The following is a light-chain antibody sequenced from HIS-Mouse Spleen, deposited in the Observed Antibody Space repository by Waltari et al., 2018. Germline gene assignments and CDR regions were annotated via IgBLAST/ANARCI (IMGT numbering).Light chain of an antibody. Sequence: QSVLTQPPSASGTPGQRVTIPCSGSSSNIGSNYVSWYQQPPGTAPKLLIYRNNQRPSGVPDRFSGSKSGTSASLAISGLRSEDEADYYCAAWDDSLSVVFGGGTKLTVL. V-gene: IGLV1-47*01. CDR3: AAWDDSLSVV. J-gene: IGLJ2*01. CDR2: RNN. CDR1: SSNIGSNY.